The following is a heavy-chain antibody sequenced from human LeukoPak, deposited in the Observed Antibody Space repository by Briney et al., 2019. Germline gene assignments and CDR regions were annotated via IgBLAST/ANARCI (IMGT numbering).Heavy chain of an antibody. D-gene: IGHD3-22*01. CDR3: ARTTNYYDSSGYYEN. V-gene: IGHV1-2*02. CDR1: GYTFTGYY. J-gene: IGHJ4*02. CDR2: INPNSGGT. Sequence: ASVKVSCKASGYTFTGYYLHWVRQAPGQGLEWMGWINPNSGGTNYAQKFQDRVTMTRDTSISTAYMELSSLRSEDTAVYYCARTTNYYDSSGYYENWGQGTLVTVSS.